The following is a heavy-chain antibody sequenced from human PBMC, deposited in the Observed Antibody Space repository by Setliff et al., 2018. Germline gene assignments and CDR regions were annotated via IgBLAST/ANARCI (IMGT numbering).Heavy chain of an antibody. CDR3: AKDRETPIY. J-gene: IGHJ4*02. V-gene: IGHV3-23*01. D-gene: IGHD1-26*01. CDR2: INNGGVSA. CDR1: GFAFTSYD. Sequence: GGSLRLSCVTSGFAFTSYDMTWVRQAPGKGLEWVASINNGGVSADYTDSVKGRFTISRDNSRNTLYLQMKSLRAEDTAIYYCAKDRETPIYWGQGTLVTVSS.